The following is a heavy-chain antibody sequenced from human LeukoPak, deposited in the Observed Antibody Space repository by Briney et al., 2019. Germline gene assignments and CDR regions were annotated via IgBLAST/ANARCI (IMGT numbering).Heavy chain of an antibody. D-gene: IGHD6-13*01. CDR2: IYYSGST. CDR1: GGSISSYY. CDR3: ARHIISSSWYFDL. V-gene: IGHV4-59*08. Sequence: SETLSLTCTVSGGSISSYYWSWIRQPPGEGLEWIGYIYYSGSTNYNPSLKSRVTISVDTSKNQFSLKLSSVTAADTAVYYCARHIISSSWYFDLWGRGTLVTVSS. J-gene: IGHJ2*01.